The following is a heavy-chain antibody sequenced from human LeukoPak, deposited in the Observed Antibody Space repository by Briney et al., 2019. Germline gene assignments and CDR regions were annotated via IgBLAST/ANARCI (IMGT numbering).Heavy chain of an antibody. D-gene: IGHD3-10*01. CDR3: ARGRGSGGNDAFDI. CDR2: IYYSGST. Sequence: SETLSLTCTVSGGSISSGGYYWSWIRQHPGKGLEWIGYIYYSGSTCYNPSLKSRVTISVDTSKNQFSLKLSSVTAADTAVYYCARGRGSGGNDAFDIWGQGTMVTVSS. J-gene: IGHJ3*02. V-gene: IGHV4-31*03. CDR1: GGSISSGGYY.